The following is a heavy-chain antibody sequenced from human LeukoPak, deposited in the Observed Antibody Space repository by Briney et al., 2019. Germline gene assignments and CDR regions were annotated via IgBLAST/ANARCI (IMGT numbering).Heavy chain of an antibody. J-gene: IGHJ6*03. Sequence: ASVKVSCKASGYTFTSYDINWVRQATGQGLEWMGWMNPNSGNTGYAQKFQGRVTITRNTSISTAYMELGSLRSEDTAVYYCARGTYSSGGEYYYDYYMDVWGKGTTVTVSS. V-gene: IGHV1-8*03. CDR3: ARGTYSSGGEYYYDYYMDV. CDR1: GYTFTSYD. D-gene: IGHD6-19*01. CDR2: MNPNSGNT.